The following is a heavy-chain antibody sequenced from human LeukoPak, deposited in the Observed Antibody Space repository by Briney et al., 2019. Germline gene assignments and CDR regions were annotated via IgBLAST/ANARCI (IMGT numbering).Heavy chain of an antibody. CDR3: AKDITMIVVVIPGAFDI. V-gene: IGHV3-23*01. CDR2: ISGSGGST. Sequence: PGGSLRLSCAASGFTFSSYAMSWVRQAPGKGLEWVSAISGSGGSTYYADSVKGRFTISRDNSKNTLYLQMSSLRAEDTAVYYCAKDITMIVVVIPGAFDIWGQGTMVTVSS. D-gene: IGHD3-22*01. CDR1: GFTFSSYA. J-gene: IGHJ3*02.